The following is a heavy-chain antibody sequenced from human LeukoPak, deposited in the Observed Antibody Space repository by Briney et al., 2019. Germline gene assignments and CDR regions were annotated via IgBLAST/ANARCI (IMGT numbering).Heavy chain of an antibody. D-gene: IGHD3-3*01. CDR2: IYTSGST. J-gene: IGHJ4*02. CDR1: GGSISSGSYY. Sequence: SETLSLTCTVSGGSISSGSYYWSWIRQPAGKVLEWIGRIYTSGSTNYNPSLKSRVTISVDTSKNQFSLKLSSVTAADTAVYYCDRVLHDFWSGYWIDYRGQGTLVTVSS. CDR3: DRVLHDFWSGYWIDY. V-gene: IGHV4-61*02.